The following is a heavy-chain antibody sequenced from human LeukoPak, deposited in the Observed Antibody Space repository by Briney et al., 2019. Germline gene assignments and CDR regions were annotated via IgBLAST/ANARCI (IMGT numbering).Heavy chain of an antibody. CDR2: INPNSGGT. V-gene: IGHV1-2*02. D-gene: IGHD5-18*01. Sequence: ASVKVSCKASGYTFTGYYMHWVRQAPGQGLEWMGWINPNSGGTNYAQKFQGRVTMTRDTSISTAYMELSRLRSDDTAVYYCAKHPGDTAMAHYYYYMDVWGKGTTVTVSS. CDR3: AKHPGDTAMAHYYYYMDV. J-gene: IGHJ6*03. CDR1: GYTFTGYY.